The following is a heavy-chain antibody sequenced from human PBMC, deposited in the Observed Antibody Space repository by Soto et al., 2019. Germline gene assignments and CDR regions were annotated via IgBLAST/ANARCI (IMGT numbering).Heavy chain of an antibody. CDR3: TRDPAPAGWFDY. D-gene: IGHD6-13*01. CDR2: INSDGSST. J-gene: IGHJ5*01. V-gene: IGHV3-74*01. CDR1: GFTFSSYW. Sequence: GESLKISCAASGFTFSSYWMHWVRQAPGKGLVWVSRINSDGSSTSYADSVRGRFTISRDNAKNTLYLQMNSLRGEDTAVYYCTRDPAPAGWFDYWGQGTLVTVSS.